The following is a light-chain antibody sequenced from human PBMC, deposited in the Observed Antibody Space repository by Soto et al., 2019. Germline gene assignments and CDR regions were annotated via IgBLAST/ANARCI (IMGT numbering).Light chain of an antibody. V-gene: IGLV3-21*04. CDR1: NIGSKS. Sequence: GPGKTARITCGGNNIGSKSVHWYQQKPGQAPVLVIYYDSDRPSGIPERFSGSNSGNTATLTISRVEAGDEADYYCQVWDSSSDSYVFGTGTKVTVL. CDR2: YDS. J-gene: IGLJ1*01. CDR3: QVWDSSSDSYV.